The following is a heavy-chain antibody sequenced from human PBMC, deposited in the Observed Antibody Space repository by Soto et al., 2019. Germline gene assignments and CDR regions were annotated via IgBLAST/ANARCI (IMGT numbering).Heavy chain of an antibody. Sequence: QVQLQESGPGLVKPSQTLSLTCTVSGGSISSGGYYWSWIRQHPGKGLEWIGYICYSGSTYYNPSLKSRVTISVDTSKNQFSLKLSSVTAADTAVYYCARDSIRQWLAYGMDVWGQGTTVTVSS. D-gene: IGHD6-19*01. CDR3: ARDSIRQWLAYGMDV. CDR2: ICYSGST. J-gene: IGHJ6*02. V-gene: IGHV4-31*03. CDR1: GGSISSGGYY.